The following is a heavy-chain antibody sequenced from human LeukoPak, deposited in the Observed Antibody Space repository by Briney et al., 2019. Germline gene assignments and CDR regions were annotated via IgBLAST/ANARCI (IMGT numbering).Heavy chain of an antibody. J-gene: IGHJ4*02. CDR3: ARVTEWELLPDFDY. D-gene: IGHD1-26*01. V-gene: IGHV1-18*01. Sequence: GASVKVSCKASGYTFTSYGISWVRQAPGQGLEWMGWISAYNGNTNYAQKLQGRVTMTTDTSTSTAYMELRSLRSDDTAVYYCARVTEWELLPDFDYWGQRTLVTVSS. CDR1: GYTFTSYG. CDR2: ISAYNGNT.